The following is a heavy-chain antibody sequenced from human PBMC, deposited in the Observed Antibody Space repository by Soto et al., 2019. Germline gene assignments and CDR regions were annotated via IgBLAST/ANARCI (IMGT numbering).Heavy chain of an antibody. CDR3: AKDAEVADFLYYFDY. Sequence: AGSLRLSCAASGFTFSSYGMHWVRQAPGKGLEWVAFISGSGGNTYYADSVKGRFTISRDNSKNTLYLQMNSLRAEDTAVYYCAKDAEVADFLYYFDYWGQGTLVTVSS. CDR1: GFTFSSYG. D-gene: IGHD6-19*01. CDR2: ISGSGGNT. J-gene: IGHJ4*02. V-gene: IGHV3-23*01.